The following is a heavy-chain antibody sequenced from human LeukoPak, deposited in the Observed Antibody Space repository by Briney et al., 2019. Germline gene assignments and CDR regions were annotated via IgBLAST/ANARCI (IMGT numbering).Heavy chain of an antibody. CDR3: AGIAAAGRTRPYYFDY. Sequence: SETLSLTCAVYGGSFSGYYWSWIRQPPGKGLEWIGKINHSGSTNYSPSLKSRVTISLDTFKNQFSLKLSSVTAADTAVYYCAGIAAAGRTRPYYFDYWGQGTLVTVSS. D-gene: IGHD6-13*01. CDR2: INHSGST. CDR1: GGSFSGYY. J-gene: IGHJ4*02. V-gene: IGHV4-34*01.